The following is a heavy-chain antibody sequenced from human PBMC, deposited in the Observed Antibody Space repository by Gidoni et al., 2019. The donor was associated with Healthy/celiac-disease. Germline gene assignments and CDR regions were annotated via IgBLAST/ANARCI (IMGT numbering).Heavy chain of an antibody. CDR2: ISGSGGST. J-gene: IGHJ4*02. Sequence: EVQLLESGGGLVQPGGSLRLSCAASGFTFSSYAMSWVRQAPGKGLELVSAISGSGGSTYYADSVKGRFTIARDISKNTLYLQMNSLRAEDTAVYYCAKALSWYRGDYYFDYWGQGTLVTVSS. V-gene: IGHV3-23*01. D-gene: IGHD2-15*01. CDR1: GFTFSSYA. CDR3: AKALSWYRGDYYFDY.